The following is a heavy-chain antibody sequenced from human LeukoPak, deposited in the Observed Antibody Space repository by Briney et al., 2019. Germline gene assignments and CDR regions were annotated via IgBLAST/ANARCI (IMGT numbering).Heavy chain of an antibody. J-gene: IGHJ5*02. CDR2: AYHSGIT. D-gene: IGHD1-1*01. CDR3: ARHGGTFDP. Sequence: PSDTLSLTCTVSGDYISSYDWSWIRQPTGKGLEWIGYAYHSGITNYNPSLKSRVTISVDTSESQFSLRLSSVTAADTAIYYCARHGGTFDPWGQGILVTVSS. V-gene: IGHV4-59*07. CDR1: GDYISSYD.